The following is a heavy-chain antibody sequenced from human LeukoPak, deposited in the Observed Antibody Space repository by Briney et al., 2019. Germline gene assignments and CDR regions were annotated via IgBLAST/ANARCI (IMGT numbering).Heavy chain of an antibody. V-gene: IGHV4-34*01. CDR1: GGSFSGYY. J-gene: IGHJ4*02. Sequence: SETLSLTCAVYGGSFSGYYWSWIRQPPGKGLEWIGEINHSGSSNYNPSLKSRVTISVDTSKNQFSLKLRSVTAADTAVYYCARMRVRGVFLYYFDYWAQGTLVTVSS. CDR2: INHSGSS. CDR3: ARMRVRGVFLYYFDY. D-gene: IGHD3-10*01.